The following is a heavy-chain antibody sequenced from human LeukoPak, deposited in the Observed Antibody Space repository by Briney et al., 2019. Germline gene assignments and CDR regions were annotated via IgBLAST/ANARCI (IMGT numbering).Heavy chain of an antibody. D-gene: IGHD3-22*01. CDR3: AVFDMTVVDITP. CDR1: GFTFSSCI. J-gene: IGHJ5*02. V-gene: IGHV3-21*01. Sequence: GGSLRLSCAASGFTFSSCIMNWVRQAPGKGLEWVSSISSSSGYIYYADSVKGRFTISRDNAKNSLYLQMNSLRAEDTAVYYCAVFDMTVVDITPWGQGTLVTVSS. CDR2: ISSSSGYI.